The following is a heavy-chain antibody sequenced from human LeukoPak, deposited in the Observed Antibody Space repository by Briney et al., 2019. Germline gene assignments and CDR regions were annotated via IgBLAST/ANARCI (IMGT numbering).Heavy chain of an antibody. J-gene: IGHJ4*02. V-gene: IGHV3-7*01. CDR3: ARGQVFDY. CDR2: IKQDGSEK. Sequence: PGGPLRLSYAASGFTFSSYWMSWVRQAPGKGLEWVANIKQDGSEKYYVDSVKGRFSISRDNAKNSLYLQMNSLRAEDTAVYSCARGQVFDYWGQGTLVTVSS. CDR1: GFTFSSYW.